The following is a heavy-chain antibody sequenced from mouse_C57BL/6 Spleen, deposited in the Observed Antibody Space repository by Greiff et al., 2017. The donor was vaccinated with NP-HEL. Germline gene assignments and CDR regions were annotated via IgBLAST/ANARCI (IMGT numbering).Heavy chain of an antibody. V-gene: IGHV1-61*01. Sequence: VQLQQPGAELVRPGSSVKLSCKASGYTFTSYWMDWVKQRPGQGLEWIGNIYPSDSETHYNQKFKDKATLTVDKSSSTAYMQLSSLTSGDSAVYYCARGRLLGYWGQGTTLTVSS. CDR1: GYTFTSYW. J-gene: IGHJ2*01. CDR3: ARGRLLGY. CDR2: IYPSDSET.